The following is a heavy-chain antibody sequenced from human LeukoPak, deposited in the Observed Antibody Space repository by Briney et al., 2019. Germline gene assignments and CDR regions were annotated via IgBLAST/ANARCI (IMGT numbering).Heavy chain of an antibody. CDR1: GFTFSSYW. CDR3: AREGGYSYGYYFDY. D-gene: IGHD5-18*01. V-gene: IGHV3-74*01. J-gene: IGHJ4*02. CDR2: INSDGSST. Sequence: GGSLRLSCAASGFTFSSYWMHWVRQAPGKGLVWVSRINSDGSSTSYADSVKGRFTISRDNAKNTLYLQMNSLRAGDTAVYYCAREGGYSYGYYFDYWGQGTLVTVSS.